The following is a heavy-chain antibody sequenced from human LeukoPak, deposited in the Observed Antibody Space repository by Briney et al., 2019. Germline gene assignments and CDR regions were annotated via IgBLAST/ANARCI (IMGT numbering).Heavy chain of an antibody. CDR1: GGSFTSYY. CDR2: ISHIGHT. J-gene: IGHJ4*02. Sequence: PSETLSLTCAVYGGSFTSYYWSWIRQPPGKGLEWIGEISHIGHTNYNPSLKSRVTMSVETSKNQLSLILSSVTAADTAVYYCARGPYSSDAGYWGQGTLVTVSS. V-gene: IGHV4-34*01. CDR3: ARGPYSSDAGY. D-gene: IGHD6-25*01.